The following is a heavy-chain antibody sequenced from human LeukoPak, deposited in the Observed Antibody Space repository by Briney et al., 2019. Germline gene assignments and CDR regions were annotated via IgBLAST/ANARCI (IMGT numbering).Heavy chain of an antibody. CDR2: INHSGST. Sequence: SETLSLTCAVYGGSFSGYYWSWLRQPPGKGLEWIGEINHSGSTNYNPSLKSRVTISVDTSKNQFSLKLSSVTAADTAVYYCARERTRGWLKVRYSDYWGQGTLVTVSS. J-gene: IGHJ4*02. D-gene: IGHD6-19*01. V-gene: IGHV4-34*01. CDR1: GGSFSGYY. CDR3: ARERTRGWLKVRYSDY.